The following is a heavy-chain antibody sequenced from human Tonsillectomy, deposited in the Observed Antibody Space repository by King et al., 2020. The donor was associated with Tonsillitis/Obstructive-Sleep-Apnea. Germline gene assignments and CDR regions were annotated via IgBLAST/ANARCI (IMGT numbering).Heavy chain of an antibody. D-gene: IGHD2-2*01. V-gene: IGHV4-34*01. J-gene: IGHJ5*02. CDR1: GGSFSGYY. Sequence: VQLQQWGAGLLKPSETLSLTCAVYGGSFSGYYWSWIRQPPGKGLEWIGEINHSGSTNYNPSLKSRVTISVDTSKNQFSLKLSSVTAADTAVYYCAGGGYCSSTSCPPVRWFDPWGQGTLVTVSS. CDR3: AGGGYCSSTSCPPVRWFDP. CDR2: INHSGST.